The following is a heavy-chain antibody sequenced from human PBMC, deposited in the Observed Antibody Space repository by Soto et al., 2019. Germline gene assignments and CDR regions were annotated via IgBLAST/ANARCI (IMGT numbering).Heavy chain of an antibody. J-gene: IGHJ5*02. CDR3: ARAHTDGYYDNWYDP. Sequence: PSETLSLTCTVSGGSISSGDYYWSWIRQPPGKGLEWIGYIYYSGSTYYNPSLKSRVTISVDTSKNQFSLKLSSVTAADTAVYYCARAHTDGYYDNWYDPWGQGTLVTVSS. D-gene: IGHD3-10*01. CDR2: IYYSGST. V-gene: IGHV4-30-4*01. CDR1: GGSISSGDYY.